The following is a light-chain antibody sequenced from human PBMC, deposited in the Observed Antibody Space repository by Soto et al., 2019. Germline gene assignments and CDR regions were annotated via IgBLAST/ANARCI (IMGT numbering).Light chain of an antibody. CDR2: EVS. CDR1: TSDAGTYNL. J-gene: IGLJ1*01. Sequence: QSVLTQPASVSGSPGQSITISCTGTTSDAGTYNLVSWYQQHPGKAPKLLIYEVSKRPSGVSDRFSASKSGNTASLTISGLQAEDEADYYCCSYAGSGTPYVFGTGTKVTVL. V-gene: IGLV2-23*02. CDR3: CSYAGSGTPYV.